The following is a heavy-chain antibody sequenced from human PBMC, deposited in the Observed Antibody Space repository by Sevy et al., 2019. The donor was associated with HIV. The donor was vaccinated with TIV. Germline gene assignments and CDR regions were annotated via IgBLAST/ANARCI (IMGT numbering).Heavy chain of an antibody. CDR2: IKQDGSEK. CDR3: ARSMDYCYSEYYFDY. D-gene: IGHD2-21*01. Sequence: GGSLRLSCAASGFTFSSYWMSWVRQAPGKGLEWVANIKQDGSEKYYVDSVKGRFTISRDNAKNSLYLQMNSLRAEDTAVYYCARSMDYCYSEYYFDYWGQGTLVTVSS. V-gene: IGHV3-7*01. CDR1: GFTFSSYW. J-gene: IGHJ4*02.